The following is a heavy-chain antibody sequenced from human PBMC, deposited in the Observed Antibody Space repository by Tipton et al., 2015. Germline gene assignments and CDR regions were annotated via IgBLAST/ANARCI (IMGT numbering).Heavy chain of an antibody. V-gene: IGHV4-34*01. D-gene: IGHD3-3*01. Sequence: TLSLTCAVYGGSFSGYYWSWIRQPPGKGLEWIGEINHSGGTKYNPSLKSRVTMSVDTSKRQFSLKLNSVTAADTAVYYCAGPRGMPAIFGLPWDYYFDYWGQGALVTVPS. J-gene: IGHJ4*02. CDR3: AGPRGMPAIFGLPWDYYFDY. CDR2: INHSGGT. CDR1: GGSFSGYY.